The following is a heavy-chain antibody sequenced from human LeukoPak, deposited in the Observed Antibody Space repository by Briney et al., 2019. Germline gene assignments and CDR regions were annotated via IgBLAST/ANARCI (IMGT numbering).Heavy chain of an antibody. J-gene: IGHJ1*01. CDR2: IKTDGSNT. D-gene: IGHD3-22*01. CDR3: ARDSISITMIVVVASAEYFQH. CDR1: GFTFSSYW. V-gene: IGHV3-74*01. Sequence: GGSLRLSCAASGFTFSSYWMHWVRQAPGKGLVWVSRIKTDGSNTSYADSVKGRFTIARDNSKNTLYLQMNSLRVEDTAVYYCARDSISITMIVVVASAEYFQHWGQGTLVTVSS.